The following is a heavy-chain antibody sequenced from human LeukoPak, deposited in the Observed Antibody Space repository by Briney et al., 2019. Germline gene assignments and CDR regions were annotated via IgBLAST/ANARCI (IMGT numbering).Heavy chain of an antibody. J-gene: IGHJ6*02. V-gene: IGHV3-33*01. CDR3: ARESLGAWFGESLHYYYGMDV. CDR1: GFTFSSYG. D-gene: IGHD3-10*01. CDR2: IWYDGSNK. Sequence: GSLRLSCAASGFTFSSYGMHWVRQAPGKGLEWVAVIWYDGSNKYYADSVKGRFTISRDNSKNTLYLQMNSLRAEDTAVYYCARESLGAWFGESLHYYYGMDVWGQGTTVTVSS.